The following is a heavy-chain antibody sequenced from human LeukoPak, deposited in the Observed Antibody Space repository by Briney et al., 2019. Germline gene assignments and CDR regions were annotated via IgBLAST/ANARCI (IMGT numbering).Heavy chain of an antibody. CDR1: GYILTELS. D-gene: IGHD3-10*01. CDR2: SDPEDDEE. Sequence: SVTVSCKVSGYILTELSIHWLRQAPGKGLAGVGGSDPEDDEEICGQKFQGTINMTEDTSTVTVYMELSSLRSEDTGEYYCATGSVTRAMVRGVIDDWGQGTLVTVSS. CDR3: ATGSVTRAMVRGVIDD. V-gene: IGHV1-24*01. J-gene: IGHJ4*02.